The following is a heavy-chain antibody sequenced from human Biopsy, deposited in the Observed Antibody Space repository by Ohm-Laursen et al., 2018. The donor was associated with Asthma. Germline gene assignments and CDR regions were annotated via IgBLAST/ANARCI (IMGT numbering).Heavy chain of an antibody. J-gene: IGHJ3*02. CDR1: GFSFSNFA. V-gene: IGHV3-30*01. CDR2: ISKDASTQ. D-gene: IGHD1-1*01. CDR3: VRDGTDDASDI. Sequence: SLRLSCAAFGFSFSNFAIHWVRQAPGKGLEWVGVISKDASTQDYAGSVKGRFTMARDNSKNTLDLQMNSLREEDTAVYYCVRDGTDDASDIWGQGTVVSVSS.